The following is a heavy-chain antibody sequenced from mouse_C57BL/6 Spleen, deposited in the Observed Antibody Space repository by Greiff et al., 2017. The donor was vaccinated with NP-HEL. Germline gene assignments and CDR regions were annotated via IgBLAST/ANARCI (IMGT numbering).Heavy chain of an antibody. CDR2: ISYDGSN. J-gene: IGHJ3*01. CDR1: GYSITSGYY. D-gene: IGHD2-4*01. V-gene: IGHV3-6*01. Sequence: DVKLQESGPGLVKPSQSLSLTCSVTGYSITSGYYWNWIRQFPGNKLEWMGYISYDGSNNYNPSLKNRISITRDTSKNQFFLKLNSVTTEDTATYYCASLYDYPFAYWGQGTLVTVSA. CDR3: ASLYDYPFAY.